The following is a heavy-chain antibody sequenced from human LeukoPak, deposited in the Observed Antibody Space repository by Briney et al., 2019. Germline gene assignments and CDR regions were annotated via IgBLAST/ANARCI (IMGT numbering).Heavy chain of an antibody. CDR3: ARVEQWLARGTEDF. CDR1: GYTFTSYG. D-gene: IGHD6-19*01. CDR2: ISAYNGNT. Sequence: ASVKVSCKASGYTFTSYGISWVRQAPGQGLEWMGWISAYNGNTNYAQKLQGRVTMTTDTSTSTVYMELRSLRSDDTAVYYCARVEQWLARGTEDFWGQGTLVTVPS. V-gene: IGHV1-18*01. J-gene: IGHJ4*02.